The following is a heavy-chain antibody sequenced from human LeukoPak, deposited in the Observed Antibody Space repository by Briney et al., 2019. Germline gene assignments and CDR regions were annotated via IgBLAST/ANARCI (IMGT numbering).Heavy chain of an antibody. D-gene: IGHD2-15*01. CDR2: ISSSSSYI. Sequence: GGSLRLSCAASGFTFSSYSMNWVRQAPGKGLEWVSSISSSSSYIYYADSVKGRFTISRDNAKNSLYLQMNSLRAEDTAVYYCAREDGYCSGGNCYSYFDSWGQGTLVTVSS. J-gene: IGHJ4*02. V-gene: IGHV3-21*01. CDR1: GFTFSSYS. CDR3: AREDGYCSGGNCYSYFDS.